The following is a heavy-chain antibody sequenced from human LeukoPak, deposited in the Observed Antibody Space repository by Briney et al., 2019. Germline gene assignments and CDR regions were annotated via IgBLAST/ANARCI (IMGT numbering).Heavy chain of an antibody. D-gene: IGHD1-26*01. Sequence: GGSLRLSCAASGFTFSIYSMNWVRQAPGKGLEWVSSIDSSSRNINYADSVKGRFTISRDNGKNALYLQMNSLRAEDTAVYYCVKDLGRYRNNCFDYWGQGTLVTVSS. CDR2: IDSSSRNI. CDR3: VKDLGRYRNNCFDY. CDR1: GFTFSIYS. J-gene: IGHJ4*02. V-gene: IGHV3-21*01.